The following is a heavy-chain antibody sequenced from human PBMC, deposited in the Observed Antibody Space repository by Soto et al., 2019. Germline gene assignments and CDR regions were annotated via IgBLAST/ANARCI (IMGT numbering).Heavy chain of an antibody. Sequence: EVQILESGGGLVQPGGSLRLSCAASGFTFSSYAMHWVRQAPGKGLAWVSGISDSGTGTYYADSVKGRFTISRDNSKNTVYLQMKSLRAEDTAVYYCANEHTVVIRDAFDIWGQGTMVNVSS. D-gene: IGHD3-22*01. J-gene: IGHJ3*02. CDR3: ANEHTVVIRDAFDI. CDR1: GFTFSSYA. V-gene: IGHV3-23*01. CDR2: ISDSGTGT.